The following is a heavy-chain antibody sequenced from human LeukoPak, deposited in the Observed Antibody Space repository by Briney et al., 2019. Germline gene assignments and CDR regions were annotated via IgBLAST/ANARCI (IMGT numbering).Heavy chain of an antibody. CDR2: INSRVSVE. CDR1: GVTFSSYS. D-gene: IGHD2-8*01. J-gene: IGHJ4*02. Sequence: GGSLGLSCAASGVTFSSYSMNWVRQAPGKGLEWVSSINSRVSVEYYADSVKGRFTISRDNAKNSLYLQMNSLRVEDTAVYYCAREGSIVPHQDLDYWGQGSLVTVSS. CDR3: AREGSIVPHQDLDY. V-gene: IGHV3-21*01.